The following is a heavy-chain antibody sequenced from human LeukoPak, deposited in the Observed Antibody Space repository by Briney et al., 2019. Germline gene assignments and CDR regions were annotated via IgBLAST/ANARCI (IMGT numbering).Heavy chain of an antibody. CDR3: ARDSSTSRYYYYYMDV. CDR2: IIPIFGTA. V-gene: IGHV1-69*06. J-gene: IGHJ6*03. D-gene: IGHD2-2*01. Sequence: VASVKVSCKASGGTFSSYAISWVRQAPGQGLEWMGGIIPIFGTANYAQKFQGRVTITADKSTSTAYMELSSLRSEDTAVYYCARDSSTSRYYYYYMDVWGKGTTVTVSS. CDR1: GGTFSSYA.